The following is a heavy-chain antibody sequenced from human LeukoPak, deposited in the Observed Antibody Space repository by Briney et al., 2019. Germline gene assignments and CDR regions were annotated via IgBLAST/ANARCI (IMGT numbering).Heavy chain of an antibody. CDR3: ASSDSSGYYYSLDY. D-gene: IGHD3-22*01. CDR2: IIPIFGTA. Sequence: SVKVSCKASGGTFSSYAISWVRQAPGQGLEWMGGIIPIFGTANYAQKFQGRVTITTDESTSTAYMELSSLRSEDTAVYYCASSDSSGYYYSLDYWGQGTLVTVFS. V-gene: IGHV1-69*05. CDR1: GGTFSSYA. J-gene: IGHJ4*02.